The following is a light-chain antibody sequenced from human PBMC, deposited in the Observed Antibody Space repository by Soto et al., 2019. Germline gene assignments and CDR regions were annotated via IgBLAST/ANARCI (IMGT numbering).Light chain of an antibody. CDR3: QQRSNWPIT. J-gene: IGKJ5*01. CDR1: ETVIINY. Sequence: EIVLTQSPGTLSLSPGDTATLSCRASETVIINYLAWYQQKPGQSPRLLIYGASSRATGIPDRFSGSGSGTDFTLTISRLEPEDFAVYYCQQRSNWPITFGQGTRLEIK. V-gene: IGKV3D-20*02. CDR2: GAS.